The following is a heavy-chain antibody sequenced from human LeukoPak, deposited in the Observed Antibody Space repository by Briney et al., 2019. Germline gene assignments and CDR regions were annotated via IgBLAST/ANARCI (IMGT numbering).Heavy chain of an antibody. Sequence: SETLSLTXAVYGGSFNGYYWSWIRQPPGKGLEWIGEINHSGSTNYNPSLKSRVTISVDTSKNQFSLKLSSVTAADTAVYYCARDVVHSSSSTTTHNWFDPWGQGTLVTVSS. V-gene: IGHV4-34*01. CDR1: GGSFNGYY. J-gene: IGHJ5*02. CDR2: INHSGST. D-gene: IGHD6-6*01. CDR3: ARDVVHSSSSTTTHNWFDP.